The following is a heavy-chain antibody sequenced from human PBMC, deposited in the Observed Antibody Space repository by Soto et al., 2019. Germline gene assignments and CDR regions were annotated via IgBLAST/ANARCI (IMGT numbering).Heavy chain of an antibody. J-gene: IGHJ4*02. Sequence: QVQLQESGPGLVKPSQTLSLTCTVSGGSISSGGYYWCWIRQHPGKGLEWIGYIYYSGSTYYNPSLKSRVTISVDTSKNQFSLKLSSVTAADTAVYYCARSKDWNYVSYYFDYWGQGTLVTVSS. V-gene: IGHV4-31*03. CDR1: GGSISSGGYY. CDR3: ARSKDWNYVSYYFDY. D-gene: IGHD1-7*01. CDR2: IYYSGST.